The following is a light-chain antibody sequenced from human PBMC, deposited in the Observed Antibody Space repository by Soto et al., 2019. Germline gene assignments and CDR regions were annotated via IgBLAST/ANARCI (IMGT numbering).Light chain of an antibody. Sequence: SYELTQPPSVSVSPGQTASITCSGEKLGEKYACWYQQKPGQSPVLAIYQDSKRPSGIPERFSGSNSGNTATLTISGTQAMDEADYYCQAWDSSTYVLGTGTKLTVL. CDR2: QDS. CDR3: QAWDSSTYV. V-gene: IGLV3-1*01. J-gene: IGLJ1*01. CDR1: KLGEKY.